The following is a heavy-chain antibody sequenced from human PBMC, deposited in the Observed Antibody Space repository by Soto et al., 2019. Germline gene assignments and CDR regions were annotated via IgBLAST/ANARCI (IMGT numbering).Heavy chain of an antibody. CDR3: APLTTFGSQY. CDR1: VFTFSSYW. CDR2: IDTDGSDT. V-gene: IGHV3-74*01. J-gene: IGHJ4*02. D-gene: IGHD3-10*01. Sequence: XGSLRLSCAASVFTFSSYWMHCVRQSPGKWLVWVSYIDTDGSDTIYADSVKGRFTISRDNAKNTVYLQMNSLRAEDTAVYYCAPLTTFGSQYWGQGTLGTVSS.